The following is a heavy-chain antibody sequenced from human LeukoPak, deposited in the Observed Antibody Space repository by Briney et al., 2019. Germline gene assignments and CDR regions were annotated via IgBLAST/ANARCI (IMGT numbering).Heavy chain of an antibody. CDR1: GGSINSYY. D-gene: IGHD3-16*02. V-gene: IGHV4-4*09. CDR2: IYSSGST. CDR3: ARSNLNYDYVWGSYRIRGWFDP. J-gene: IGHJ5*02. Sequence: PSETLSLTCTVSGGSINSYYWSWIRQPPGKGPEWIGYIYSSGSTSYNPSLKSRVTISLDTSKNQFSLKLSSVTAADTAVYYCARSNLNYDYVWGSYRIRGWFDPWGQGTQVIVSS.